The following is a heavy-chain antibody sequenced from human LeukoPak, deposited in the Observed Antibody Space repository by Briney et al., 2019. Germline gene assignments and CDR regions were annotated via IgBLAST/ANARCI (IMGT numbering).Heavy chain of an antibody. CDR1: GYTFTSYG. Sequence: ASVKVSCKASGYTFTSYGISWVRQAPGQGLEWMGWISAYSGNTNYAQNLQGRVTMTTDTSTSTAYMELRSLRSDDTAVYNCARDRYYDATGQVDYWGQGTLVTVSS. CDR3: ARDRYYDATGQVDY. D-gene: IGHD3-22*01. J-gene: IGHJ4*02. CDR2: ISAYSGNT. V-gene: IGHV1-18*01.